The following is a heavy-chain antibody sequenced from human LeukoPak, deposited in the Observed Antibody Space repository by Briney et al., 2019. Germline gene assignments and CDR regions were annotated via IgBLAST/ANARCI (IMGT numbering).Heavy chain of an antibody. V-gene: IGHV1-18*01. Sequence: GASVKVSCKASGYTFTSYGISWVRQAPGQGLEWMGWISAYNGNTNYAQKLQGRVTMTTDTSTSTAYMELRSLRSDDTAVYYCARRPYYNNYYYYYMDVWGKGTTDTVSS. D-gene: IGHD1-26*01. J-gene: IGHJ6*03. CDR2: ISAYNGNT. CDR1: GYTFTSYG. CDR3: ARRPYYNNYYYYYMDV.